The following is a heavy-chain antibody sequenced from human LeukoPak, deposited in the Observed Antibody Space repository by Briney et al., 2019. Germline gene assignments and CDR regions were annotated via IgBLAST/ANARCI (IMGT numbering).Heavy chain of an antibody. J-gene: IGHJ4*02. CDR1: GFTFSSYA. D-gene: IGHD4-23*01. CDR2: ISYDGSNK. V-gene: IGHV3-30-3*01. CDR3: ARDLPPPPDYGGNRPGYSLDLGFDY. Sequence: GGSLRLSCAASGFTFSSYAMHWVRQAPGKGLEWVAVISYDGSNKYYADSVKGRFTISRDNSKNTLYLQMNSLRAEDTAVYYCARDLPPPPDYGGNRPGYSLDLGFDYWGQGTLVTVSS.